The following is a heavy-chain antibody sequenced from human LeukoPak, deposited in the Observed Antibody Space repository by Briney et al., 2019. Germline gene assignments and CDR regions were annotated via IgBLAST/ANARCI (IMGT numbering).Heavy chain of an antibody. Sequence: SETLSLTCTVSGGSLNDYYWSWIRQPPGKGLEWIGYIYYNGSTNYNPSLKSRVTISVDTSKNQFSLKLSSVTAADTAVYYCARDRRDTEIVVVPAGDDAFDIWGQGTMVTVSS. CDR1: GGSLNDYY. J-gene: IGHJ3*02. CDR3: ARDRRDTEIVVVPAGDDAFDI. D-gene: IGHD2-2*01. CDR2: IYYNGST. V-gene: IGHV4-59*01.